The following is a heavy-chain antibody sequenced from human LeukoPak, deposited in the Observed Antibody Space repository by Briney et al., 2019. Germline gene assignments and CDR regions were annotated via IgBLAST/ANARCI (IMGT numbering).Heavy chain of an antibody. V-gene: IGHV1-69*01. D-gene: IGHD3-22*01. Sequence: ASVKVSCKASGGTFSSYAISWVRQAPGQGLEWMGGIIPIFGTANYAQKFQGRVTITADESTSTAYMELSSLRSEDTAVYYCARSDDRSGAFDIWGQGTMVTVSS. CDR2: IIPIFGTA. CDR3: ARSDDRSGAFDI. CDR1: GGTFSSYA. J-gene: IGHJ3*02.